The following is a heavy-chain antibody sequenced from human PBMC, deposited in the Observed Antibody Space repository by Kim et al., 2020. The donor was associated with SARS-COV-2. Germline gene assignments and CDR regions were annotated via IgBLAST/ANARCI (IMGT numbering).Heavy chain of an antibody. CDR3: ARDPITLAGFDY. V-gene: IGHV3-30*04. CDR1: GFTFSSYA. Sequence: GGSLRLSCAASGFTFSSYAMHWVRQAPGKGLEWVAVISYDGSNKYYADSVKGRFTISRDNSKNTLYLQMNSLRAEDTAVYYCARDPITLAGFDYWGQGTLVTVSS. J-gene: IGHJ4*02. CDR2: ISYDGSNK. D-gene: IGHD1-20*01.